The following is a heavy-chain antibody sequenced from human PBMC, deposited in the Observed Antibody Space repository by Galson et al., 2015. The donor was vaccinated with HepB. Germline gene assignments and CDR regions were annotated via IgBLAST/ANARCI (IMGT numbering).Heavy chain of an antibody. CDR2: ITSSGGNS. D-gene: IGHD6-13*01. V-gene: IGHV3-21*01. J-gene: IGHJ2*01. CDR3: ARDLTGYSSTWRRYWFFDL. CDR1: GFSFTRYA. Sequence: SLRLSCAASGFSFTRYAMTWVRQAPGTGLEWVSSITSSGGNSYYTDSVKGRFTISRDDAKNSLYLQMNSLRAEDTAVYYCARDLTGYSSTWRRYWFFDLWGRGTLVTVSS.